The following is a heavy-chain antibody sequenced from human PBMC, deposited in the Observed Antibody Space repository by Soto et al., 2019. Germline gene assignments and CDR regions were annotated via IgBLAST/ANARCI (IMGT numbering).Heavy chain of an antibody. J-gene: IGHJ6*02. CDR2: IIPIFGTA. CDR1: GGTFSSYA. V-gene: IGHV1-69*13. CDR3: ARGMHYYGSGSYYHYYYGMDV. Sequence: SVKVSCKASGGTFSSYAISWVRQAPGQGLEWMGGIIPIFGTANYAQKFQGRVTITADESTSTAYMELSSLRSEDTAVYYCARGMHYYGSGSYYHYYYGMDVWGQGTTVTVSS. D-gene: IGHD3-10*01.